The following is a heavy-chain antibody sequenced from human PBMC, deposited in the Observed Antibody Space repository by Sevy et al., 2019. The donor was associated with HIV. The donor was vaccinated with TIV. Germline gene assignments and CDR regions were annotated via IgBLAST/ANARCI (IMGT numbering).Heavy chain of an antibody. CDR3: ARDDASNPRVLDC. J-gene: IGHJ4*02. V-gene: IGHV4-59*01. CDR2: IYYTGSA. D-gene: IGHD3-3*01. CDR1: GGSISSYF. Sequence: SETLSLTCSVSGGSISSYFWTWIRQPPGKGLEWIGHIYYTGSANYNPSLKSRVTISIDKSKSQFSLNLSSVTAADTAVYYCARDDASNPRVLDCWGQGALVTVSS.